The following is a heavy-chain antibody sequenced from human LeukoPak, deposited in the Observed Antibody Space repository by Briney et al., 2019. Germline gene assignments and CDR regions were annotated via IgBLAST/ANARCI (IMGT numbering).Heavy chain of an antibody. Sequence: GGFLRLSCAASGFTFSGYGMHWVRQAPGKGLEWVAFIHYDGSKSYYADSVKGRFTISRDNSRNTLHLQMNSLRPEDTAVYYCAKSIWVAATSSWFCLDYWGQGTLVTVSS. CDR1: GFTFSGYG. CDR3: AKSIWVAATSSWFCLDY. CDR2: IHYDGSKS. J-gene: IGHJ4*02. D-gene: IGHD3-10*01. V-gene: IGHV3-30*02.